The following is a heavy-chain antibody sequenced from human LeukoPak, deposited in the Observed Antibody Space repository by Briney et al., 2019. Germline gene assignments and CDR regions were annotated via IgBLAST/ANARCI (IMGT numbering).Heavy chain of an antibody. CDR1: GGSISSYY. V-gene: IGHV4-4*07. D-gene: IGHD6-19*01. CDR3: ARGTPSGWPYYYYYMDV. J-gene: IGHJ6*03. Sequence: SETLSLTCTVSGGSISSYYWSWIRQPAGKGLEWIGRIYTSGSTNYNPSLKSRVTMSVDTSKNQFSLKLSSVTAADTAVYYCARGTPSGWPYYYYYMDVWGKGTTVTISS. CDR2: IYTSGST.